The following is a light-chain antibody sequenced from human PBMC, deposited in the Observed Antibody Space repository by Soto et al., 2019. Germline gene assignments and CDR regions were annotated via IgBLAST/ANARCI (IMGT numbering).Light chain of an antibody. V-gene: IGKV3-20*01. CDR1: QRVSSFS. J-gene: IGKJ3*01. Sequence: EVVLTQSPGTLSLSPGQRPTLSCRASQRVSSFSFAWYQQRPGQAPRVLIYGASDRATGIPDRFSGSGSGTDFSLTISRLEPEDSAVYYCQVYGDSVFTFGPGTKVDLK. CDR3: QVYGDSVFT. CDR2: GAS.